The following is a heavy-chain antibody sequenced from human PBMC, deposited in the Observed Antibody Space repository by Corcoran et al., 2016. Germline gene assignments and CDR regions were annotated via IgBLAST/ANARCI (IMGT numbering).Heavy chain of an antibody. V-gene: IGHV4-34*01. CDR3: ARGRRASYGYFDL. CDR1: GGSFSGYY. Sequence: QVQLQQWGAGLLKPSETLSLTCAVYGGSFSGYYWSWIRQPPGKGLEWIGEINHSGSTNYNPSLKSRVTISVDTSKKQFSLKLRSVTAADTAVYYWARGRRASYGYFDLWGRGTLVTVSS. J-gene: IGHJ2*01. CDR2: INHSGST.